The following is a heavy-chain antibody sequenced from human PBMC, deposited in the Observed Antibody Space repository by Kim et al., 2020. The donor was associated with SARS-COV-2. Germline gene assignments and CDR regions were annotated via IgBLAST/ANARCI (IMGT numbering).Heavy chain of an antibody. CDR2: INHSGST. D-gene: IGHD6-13*01. V-gene: IGHV4-34*01. CDR1: GGSFSGYY. Sequence: SETLSLTCAVYGGSFSGYYWSWIRQPPGKGLEWIGEINHSGSTNYNPSLKSRVTISVDTSKNQFSLKLSSVTAADTAVYYCARPRGSSWYGGWFDPWGQGTLVTVSS. CDR3: ARPRGSSWYGGWFDP. J-gene: IGHJ5*02.